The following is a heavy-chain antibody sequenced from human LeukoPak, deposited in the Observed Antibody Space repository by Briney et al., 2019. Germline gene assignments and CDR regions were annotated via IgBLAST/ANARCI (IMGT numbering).Heavy chain of an antibody. Sequence: SDTLSLTCAVYGESLNYYYWSWIRQSPEKGLEWIGEVFDGKTTNYNPSLKSRVTISAVTSSNQFSLNLKSVTAAETAVYYCASGAWATRLHSWAQGTLVIVSS. J-gene: IGHJ4*02. CDR1: GESLNYYY. D-gene: IGHD5-24*01. CDR3: ASGAWATRLHS. V-gene: IGHV4-34*12. CDR2: VFDGKTT.